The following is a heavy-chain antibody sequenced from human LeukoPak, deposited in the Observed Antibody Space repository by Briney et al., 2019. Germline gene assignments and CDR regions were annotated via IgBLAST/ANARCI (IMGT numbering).Heavy chain of an antibody. J-gene: IGHJ4*02. D-gene: IGHD2/OR15-2a*01. Sequence: APVKVSCKASGYTFTSYGISWVRQAPGQGLEWMGWISAYNGNTNYAQKLQGRVTMTTDTSTSTAYMEPRSLRSDDTAVYYCARIYEGLYFDYWGQGTLVTVSS. CDR3: ARIYEGLYFDY. CDR1: GYTFTSYG. V-gene: IGHV1-18*01. CDR2: ISAYNGNT.